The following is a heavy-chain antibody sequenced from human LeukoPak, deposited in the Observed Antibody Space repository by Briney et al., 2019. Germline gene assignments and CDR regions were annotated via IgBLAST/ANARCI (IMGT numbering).Heavy chain of an antibody. CDR2: IKEDGSEE. J-gene: IGHJ4*02. D-gene: IGHD2/OR15-2a*01. V-gene: IGHV3-7*04. Sequence: GGSLRLPCAASGFTFSNYWMSWVRQAPGIGLQWVAKIKEDGSEEDYVDSVKGRFTISRDNAKNTLYLQMNSLRADDTAVYYCARAGRSSEYHNSDYWGQGSLVTVSS. CDR1: GFTFSNYW. CDR3: ARAGRSSEYHNSDY.